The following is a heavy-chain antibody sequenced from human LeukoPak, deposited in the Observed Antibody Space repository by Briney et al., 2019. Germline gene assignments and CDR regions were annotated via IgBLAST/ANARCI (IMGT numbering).Heavy chain of an antibody. CDR3: IRGGIRVSGIDAFDI. Sequence: GGSLRLSCAASGFTFRDYDMHWDRQVPGRGLEWVSAIGIGDDTHYPDSVKGRFTISRENAKNSLYLQMNTLRDGDTAVYYCIRGGIRVSGIDAFDIWGQGTMVTVSS. CDR1: GFTFRDYD. V-gene: IGHV3-13*01. D-gene: IGHD5/OR15-5a*01. J-gene: IGHJ3*02. CDR2: IGIGDDT.